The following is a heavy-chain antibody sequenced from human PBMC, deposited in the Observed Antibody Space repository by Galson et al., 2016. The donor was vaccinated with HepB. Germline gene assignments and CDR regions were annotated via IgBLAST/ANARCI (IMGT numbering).Heavy chain of an antibody. CDR2: ISWNSGTT. Sequence: SLRLSCAASGFTFDDYGMHWVRQAPGKGLEWVSGISWNSGTTGYADSVKGRFTISSDNAKNSLYLQMNSLRAEDTALYHCAKGGGYGSGNYYIDYWGQGTLVTVSS. CDR3: AKGGGYGSGNYYIDY. V-gene: IGHV3-9*01. J-gene: IGHJ4*02. D-gene: IGHD3-10*01. CDR1: GFTFDDYG.